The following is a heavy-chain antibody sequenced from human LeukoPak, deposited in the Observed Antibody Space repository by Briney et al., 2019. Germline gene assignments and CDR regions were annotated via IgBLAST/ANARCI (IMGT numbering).Heavy chain of an antibody. CDR1: RFTFSNYA. Sequence: GGSLRLSCAASRFTFSNYAMGWVRQGPGKGLEWVSAITGSGDYTDYADSVKGRFTISRDNSKNTAYLQMISLRAEDTAVYYCARTYFGSGNTLVHWGQGTLVTVSS. CDR2: ITGSGDYT. CDR3: ARTYFGSGNTLVH. V-gene: IGHV3-23*01. D-gene: IGHD3-10*01. J-gene: IGHJ4*02.